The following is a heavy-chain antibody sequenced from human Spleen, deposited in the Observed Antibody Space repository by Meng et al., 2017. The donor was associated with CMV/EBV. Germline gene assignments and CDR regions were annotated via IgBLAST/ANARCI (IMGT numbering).Heavy chain of an antibody. D-gene: IGHD6-13*01. CDR3: ARAGDLASGYSSSWYSFDY. Sequence: SVKVSCKASGYTFTSYYMHWVRQAPGQGLEWMGIINPSGGSTSYAQKFQGRVTMTRDTSTSTVYMELSSLRSEDTAVYYCARAGDLASGYSSSWYSFDYWGQGTLVTVSS. J-gene: IGHJ4*02. CDR2: INPSGGST. CDR1: GYTFTSYY. V-gene: IGHV1-46*01.